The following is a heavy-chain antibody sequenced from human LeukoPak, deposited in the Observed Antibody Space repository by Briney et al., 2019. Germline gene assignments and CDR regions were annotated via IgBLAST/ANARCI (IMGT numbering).Heavy chain of an antibody. Sequence: GGTLRLSCAASGFTFSSYGMSWVRQAPGQGLEWVSAIGGSGGSTYCADSVKGRFTISRDNSKNTLYLQMNSLRAEDTAVYYCAKERQQWLARGFDYWGQGTLVTVSS. D-gene: IGHD6-19*01. CDR3: AKERQQWLARGFDY. V-gene: IGHV3-23*01. CDR2: IGGSGGST. J-gene: IGHJ4*02. CDR1: GFTFSSYG.